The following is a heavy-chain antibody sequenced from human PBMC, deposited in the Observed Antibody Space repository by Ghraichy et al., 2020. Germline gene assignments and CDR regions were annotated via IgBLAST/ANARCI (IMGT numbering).Heavy chain of an antibody. CDR1: GFTFSDYY. V-gene: IGHV3-11*05. J-gene: IGHJ4*02. CDR2: ISSSSSYT. D-gene: IGHD5-18*01. Sequence: GALRLSCAASGFTFSDYYMSWIRQAPGKGLEWLSFISSSSSYTNYADSVRGRFTISRDNPKSSLFLQMNILRADDTAVYYCARVDTYGNGAFDYWGQGTLVTVSS. CDR3: ARVDTYGNGAFDY.